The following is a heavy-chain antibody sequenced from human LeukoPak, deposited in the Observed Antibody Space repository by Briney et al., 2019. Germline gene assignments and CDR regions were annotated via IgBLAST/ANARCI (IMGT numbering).Heavy chain of an antibody. Sequence: GGSLRLSCAASGFTFISYTMKWVRQAPGKGLEWVSSIGAISSYVYYSDSVKGRFTISRDDSKNTLYLQMHSLRAEDTAIYYCAKPSRDFDSSGYSHFDYWGQGTLVTVSS. D-gene: IGHD3-22*01. V-gene: IGHV3-21*04. CDR1: GFTFISYT. J-gene: IGHJ4*02. CDR3: AKPSRDFDSSGYSHFDY. CDR2: IGAISSYV.